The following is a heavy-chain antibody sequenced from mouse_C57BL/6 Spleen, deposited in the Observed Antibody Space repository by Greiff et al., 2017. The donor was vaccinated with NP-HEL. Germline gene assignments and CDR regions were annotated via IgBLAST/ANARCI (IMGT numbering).Heavy chain of an antibody. V-gene: IGHV5-17*01. D-gene: IGHD1-1*01. J-gene: IGHJ3*01. CDR1: GFTFSDYG. CDR3: ARSRDIYYYGSSPAWFAY. Sequence: EVMLVESGGGLVKPGGSLKLSCAASGFTFSDYGMHWVRQAPEKGLEWVAYISSGSSTIYYADTVKGRFTISRDNAKNTLFLQMTSLRSEDTAMYYCARSRDIYYYGSSPAWFAYWGQGTLVTVSA. CDR2: ISSGSSTI.